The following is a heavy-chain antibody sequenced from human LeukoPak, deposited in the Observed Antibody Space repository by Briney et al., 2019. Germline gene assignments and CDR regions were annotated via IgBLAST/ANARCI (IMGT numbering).Heavy chain of an antibody. Sequence: GSLRLSCAAPGIPFSSFGMHWLRQAPGKGLEWVPFIWYDGSNKYYADSVKGRFTISRDNSKNTLYLQMNSLTAEDTAVYYCARDGTVTAGPFDPWGGGTLVTVSS. CDR2: IWYDGSNK. CDR3: ARDGTVTAGPFDP. CDR1: GIPFSSFG. D-gene: IGHD4-17*01. J-gene: IGHJ5*02. V-gene: IGHV3-33*01.